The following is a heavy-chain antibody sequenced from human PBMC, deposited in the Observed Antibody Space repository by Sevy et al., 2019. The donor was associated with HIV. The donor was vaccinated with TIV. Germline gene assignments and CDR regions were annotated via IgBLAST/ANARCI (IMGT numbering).Heavy chain of an antibody. D-gene: IGHD5-12*01. J-gene: IGHJ4*02. CDR3: ARGYSLRLSSISSY. Sequence: ASVKVSCKASGYTFTSYDINWVRQATGQGLEWMGWMNPNRGNTGYAQKFQGRVTMTRNTSISTAYMELSSLRSEDTAVYYCARGYSLRLSSISSYWGQGTLVTVSS. CDR1: GYTFTSYD. CDR2: MNPNRGNT. V-gene: IGHV1-8*01.